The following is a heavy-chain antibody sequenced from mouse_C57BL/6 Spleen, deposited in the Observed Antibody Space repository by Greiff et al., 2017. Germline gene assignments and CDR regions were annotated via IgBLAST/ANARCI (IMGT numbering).Heavy chain of an antibody. CDR1: GYTFTDYE. J-gene: IGHJ3*01. D-gene: IGHD2-4*01. CDR2: IDPETGGP. V-gene: IGHV1-15*01. Sequence: VQLQQSGAELVRPGASVTLSCKASGYTFTDYEMLWVKQTPVHGLEWIGAIDPETGGPAYNQKFKGKAILTADKSSSTAYMELRSLTSEDSAVYYCTREYYDSLAYWGQGTLVTVSA. CDR3: TREYYDSLAY.